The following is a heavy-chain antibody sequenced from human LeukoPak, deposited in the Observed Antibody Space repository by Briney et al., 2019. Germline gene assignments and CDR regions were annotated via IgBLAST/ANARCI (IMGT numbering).Heavy chain of an antibody. J-gene: IGHJ6*03. CDR2: ISAYNGNT. D-gene: IGHD3-10*01. CDR1: GYTFTSYD. V-gene: IGHV1-18*01. Sequence: ASVKVSCKASGYTFTSYDISWVRQAPGQGLEWMGWISAYNGNTNYAQKLQGRVTMTTDTSTSTAYMELRSLRSDDTAVYYCARESGNDYYYYYYMDVWGKGTTVTVSS. CDR3: ARESGNDYYYYYYMDV.